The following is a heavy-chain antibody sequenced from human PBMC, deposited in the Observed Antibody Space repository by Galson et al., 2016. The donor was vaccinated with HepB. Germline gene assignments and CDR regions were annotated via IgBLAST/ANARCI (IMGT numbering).Heavy chain of an antibody. CDR1: GYRFSKYW. CDR2: IYPDDSDT. V-gene: IGHV5-51*01. J-gene: IGHJ2*01. Sequence: QSGAEVKKPGESLKISCKGSGYRFSKYWIGWVRQMPGKGLEWMGVIYPDDSDTRYSPSFQGQVTISVDKSINTAYLQWSSLKTSDTAMYYCARLGGTTRGGYFDLWGRGTLVTVSS. D-gene: IGHD3-16*01. CDR3: ARLGGTTRGGYFDL.